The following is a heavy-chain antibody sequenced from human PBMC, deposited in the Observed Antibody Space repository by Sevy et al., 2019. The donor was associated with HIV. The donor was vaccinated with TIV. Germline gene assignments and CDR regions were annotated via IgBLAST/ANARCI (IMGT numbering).Heavy chain of an antibody. CDR2: IHADGSS. J-gene: IGHJ6*02. CDR3: ARDRRFCGNECYLYYYYGMDV. CDR1: GFNVNDNY. D-gene: IGHD3-16*02. Sequence: GGSLRLSCAASGFNVNDNYMTWVRQAPGKGLEWVSIIHADGSSYYADSVKGRFTMSRDDSKNIVNLQMNSLRADDTAVYYGARDRRFCGNECYLYYYYGMDVWGQGPAVTVSS. V-gene: IGHV3-53*01.